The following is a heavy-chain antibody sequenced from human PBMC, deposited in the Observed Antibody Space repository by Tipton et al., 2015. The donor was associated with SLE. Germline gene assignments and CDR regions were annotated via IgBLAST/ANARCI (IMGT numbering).Heavy chain of an antibody. CDR3: ARASRGSSWYYFDY. D-gene: IGHD6-13*01. CDR1: GGSFSGYY. CDR2: INHSGST. Sequence: TLSLTCAVYGGSFSGYYWSWIRQPPGKGLEWIGEINHSGSTYYNPSLKSRVTTSVDTSKNQFSLKLSSVTAADTAVYYCARASRGSSWYYFDYWGQGTLVTVSS. J-gene: IGHJ4*02. V-gene: IGHV4-34*01.